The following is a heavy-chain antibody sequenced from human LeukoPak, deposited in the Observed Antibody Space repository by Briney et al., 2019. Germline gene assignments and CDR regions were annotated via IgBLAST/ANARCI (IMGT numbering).Heavy chain of an antibody. Sequence: SETLSLTCAVYGASFSGYYWSWIRQPPGKGLEWIGEINHSGSTNYNPSLKSRVTISVDTSKNQFSLKLSSVTAADTAVYYCARGSRFYGSLGYWGQGTLVTVSS. CDR1: GASFSGYY. CDR3: ARGSRFYGSLGY. V-gene: IGHV4-34*01. J-gene: IGHJ4*02. D-gene: IGHD2/OR15-2a*01. CDR2: INHSGST.